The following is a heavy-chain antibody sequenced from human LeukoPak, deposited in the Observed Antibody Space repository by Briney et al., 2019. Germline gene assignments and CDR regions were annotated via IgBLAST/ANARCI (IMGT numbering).Heavy chain of an antibody. Sequence: PGGSLRLSCAASGFTFSTYAMSWVRQAPGKGLEWVSAISASGGETWYADSVKGRFTISRDNSKNTLYLQMNSLRAEDTALYYCAKDYCNGDGCDRFFDDWGQGTLVTVSS. D-gene: IGHD2-15*01. CDR1: GFTFSTYA. V-gene: IGHV3-23*01. J-gene: IGHJ4*02. CDR2: ISASGGET. CDR3: AKDYCNGDGCDRFFDD.